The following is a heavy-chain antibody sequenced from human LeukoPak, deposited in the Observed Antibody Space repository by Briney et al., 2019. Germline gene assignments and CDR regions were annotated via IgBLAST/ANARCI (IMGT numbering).Heavy chain of an antibody. CDR2: IRYDGSNK. CDR3: ATFGHYYGSGSYYYMDV. J-gene: IGHJ6*03. V-gene: IGHV3-30*02. D-gene: IGHD3-10*01. Sequence: GGSLRLSCAASGFTFSSYGMHWVRQAPGKGLEWVAFIRYDGSNKHYADSVKGRFTISRDNSKNTLYLQMNSLRAEDTAVYYCATFGHYYGSGSYYYMDVWGKGTTVTISS. CDR1: GFTFSSYG.